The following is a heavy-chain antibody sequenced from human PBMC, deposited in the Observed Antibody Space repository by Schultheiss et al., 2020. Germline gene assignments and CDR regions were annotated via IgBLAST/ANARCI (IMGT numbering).Heavy chain of an antibody. V-gene: IGHV3-30*03. D-gene: IGHD2-15*01. CDR3: ASSYHHCSGGSCYGGYYYMDV. J-gene: IGHJ6*03. Sequence: GGSLRLSCAASGFTVSSNYMSWVRQAPGKGLEWVAVISYDGSNKYYADSVKGRFTISRDNSKNTLYLQMNSLRAEDTAVYYCASSYHHCSGGSCYGGYYYMDVWGKGTTVNV. CDR1: GFTVSSNY. CDR2: ISYDGSNK.